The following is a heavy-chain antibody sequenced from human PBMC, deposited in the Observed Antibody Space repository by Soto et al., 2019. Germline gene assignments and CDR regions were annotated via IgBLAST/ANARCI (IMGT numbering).Heavy chain of an antibody. V-gene: IGHV3-49*04. CDR2: IRSKAYGGTT. CDR1: GFTFGDYA. J-gene: IGHJ3*02. Sequence: GGSLRLSCTASGFTFGDYAMSWVRQAPGKGLEWVGFIRSKAYGGTTVYAASVKGRFTISRDDSKSIAYLQMNSLKTEDTAVYYCTRDGASIAARDDAFDIWGQGTMVTVSS. D-gene: IGHD6-6*01. CDR3: TRDGASIAARDDAFDI.